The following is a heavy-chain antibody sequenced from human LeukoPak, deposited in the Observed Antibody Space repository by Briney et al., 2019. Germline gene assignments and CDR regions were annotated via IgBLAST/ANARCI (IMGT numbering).Heavy chain of an antibody. Sequence: GGSLRLSCAASGFTFSSYAMSWVRQPPGKGLEWVSAISGSGGSTYYADSVKGRFTISRGNSKNTLYLQMNSLRAEDTAVYYCAKDSTLYCSSTSCYPDYWGQGTLVTVSS. D-gene: IGHD2-2*01. CDR3: AKDSTLYCSSTSCYPDY. V-gene: IGHV3-23*01. CDR1: GFTFSSYA. J-gene: IGHJ4*02. CDR2: ISGSGGST.